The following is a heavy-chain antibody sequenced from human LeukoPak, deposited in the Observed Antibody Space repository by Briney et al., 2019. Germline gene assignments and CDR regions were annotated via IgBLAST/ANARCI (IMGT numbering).Heavy chain of an antibody. CDR1: GFTFSSYW. CDR2: ININGSST. D-gene: IGHD3-3*01. CDR3: VRDGYFWSGYPANYFDY. Sequence: GGSLRLSCAASGFTFSSYWMHWVRQAPGKRLVWVARININGSSTDYADSVKGRFTISRDNTKNTLYLQMHSLRAEDTAVYYCVRDGYFWSGYPANYFDYWGQGALVTVSS. V-gene: IGHV3-74*01. J-gene: IGHJ4*02.